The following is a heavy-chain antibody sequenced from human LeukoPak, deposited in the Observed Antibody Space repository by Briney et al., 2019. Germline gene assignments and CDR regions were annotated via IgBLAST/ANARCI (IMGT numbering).Heavy chain of an antibody. CDR2: LRYDGTNK. Sequence: TGGSLRLSCAASGFTFSSYGMHWVRQAPGKGLEWVAFLRYDGTNKYYADSVKGRFTISRDNSKNTPYVQMNSLRAEDTAVYYCAKLLYYYDSSQPYWGQGTLVTVSS. CDR3: AKLLYYYDSSQPY. CDR1: GFTFSSYG. V-gene: IGHV3-30*02. D-gene: IGHD3-22*01. J-gene: IGHJ4*02.